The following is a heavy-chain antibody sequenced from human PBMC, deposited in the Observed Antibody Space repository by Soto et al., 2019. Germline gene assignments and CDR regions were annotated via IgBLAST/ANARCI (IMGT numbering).Heavy chain of an antibody. J-gene: IGHJ4*02. Sequence: QLQLQESGPGLGKPSETLSLTCSVSCYSLTSSCYYWCWIRQTPGRGLKWIWAISYGGSVYYNPSLNSPVTTSVATSKSQFSLKLASVTAADTAIYYCARQIRKGTTMRGVDYWVQGILVTVSS. CDR3: ARQIRKGTTMRGVDY. CDR2: ISYGGSV. CDR1: CYSLTSSCYY. D-gene: IGHD4-4*01. V-gene: IGHV4-39*01.